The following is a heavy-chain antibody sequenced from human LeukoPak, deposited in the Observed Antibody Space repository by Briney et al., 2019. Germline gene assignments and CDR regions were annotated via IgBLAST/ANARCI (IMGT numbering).Heavy chain of an antibody. V-gene: IGHV1-69*05. CDR1: GGTFSSYA. CDR2: IIPIFGTA. Sequence: GSSVKVSCKASGGTFSSYAISWVRQAPGQGLEWMGGIIPIFGTANYAQKFQGRVKITTDESTSTAYMELSSLRSEDTAVYYCARSGSSWYEAYWFDPWGQGTLVTVSS. D-gene: IGHD6-13*01. J-gene: IGHJ5*02. CDR3: ARSGSSWYEAYWFDP.